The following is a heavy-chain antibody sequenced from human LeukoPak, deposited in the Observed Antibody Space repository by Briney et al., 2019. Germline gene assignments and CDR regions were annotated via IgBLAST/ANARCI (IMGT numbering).Heavy chain of an antibody. V-gene: IGHV4-4*07. CDR2: IHISGNT. Sequence: SETLSLTCAGSGGSFSNYYRSWIRQPAGKGLGWIGRIHISGNTHYTPSLRSRLTMSVDPSRNQLSLRLTSVSDTDTDIYYCARFVTGPVAGGAGGWHFDLWGPGTLVTVSS. CDR3: ARFVTGPVAGGAGGWHFDL. J-gene: IGHJ2*01. CDR1: GGSFSNYY. D-gene: IGHD6-13*01.